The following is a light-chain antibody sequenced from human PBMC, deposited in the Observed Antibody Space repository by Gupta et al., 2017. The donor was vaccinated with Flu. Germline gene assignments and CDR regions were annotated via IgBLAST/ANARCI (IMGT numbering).Light chain of an antibody. Sequence: QSALTQPASVSGSPGQSIPISCTGTSSDVGALNYVSWYQQHPGKAPKLMIYEVSNRPSGFSNRFSGSKSGNTASLTISGLQAEDESDYYCSSYTTSSHVLFGGGTKLTVL. J-gene: IGLJ2*01. CDR3: SSYTTSSHVL. CDR1: SSDVGALNY. CDR2: EVS. V-gene: IGLV2-14*01.